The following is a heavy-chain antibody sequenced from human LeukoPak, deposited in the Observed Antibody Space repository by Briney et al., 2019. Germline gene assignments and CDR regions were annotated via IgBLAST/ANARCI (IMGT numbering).Heavy chain of an antibody. V-gene: IGHV4-34*01. Sequence: SETLSLTCAVYGGSFSGYYWSWIRQPPGKGLEWIGEINHSGSTNYNPSLKSRVTISVDTSKNQFSLKLSPVTAADTAVYYCARGRIVVVVGFDYWGQGTLVTVSS. CDR3: ARGRIVVVVGFDY. CDR1: GGSFSGYY. CDR2: INHSGST. J-gene: IGHJ4*02. D-gene: IGHD2-15*01.